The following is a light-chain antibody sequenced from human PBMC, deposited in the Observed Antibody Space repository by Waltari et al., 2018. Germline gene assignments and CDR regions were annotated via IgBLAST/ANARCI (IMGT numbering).Light chain of an antibody. Sequence: QSALTQPRSVSGSPGQSVTIPCTGTSSAVGGSNYVPWYPQHPGKAPKHMIYYVNGRPSGVPDRFAGSKSGNTASLTISGLQAEDEADYYCCSYGGTYVAFGGGTKLTVL. V-gene: IGLV2-11*01. CDR2: YVN. J-gene: IGLJ2*01. CDR1: SSAVGGSNY. CDR3: CSYGGTYVA.